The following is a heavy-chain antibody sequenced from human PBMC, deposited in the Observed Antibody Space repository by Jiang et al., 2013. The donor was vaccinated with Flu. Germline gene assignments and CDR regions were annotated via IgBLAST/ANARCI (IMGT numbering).Heavy chain of an antibody. CDR3: ARAQKXSGFELPYFDF. CDR1: GGSISSADYY. V-gene: IGHV4-30-4*01. J-gene: IGHJ4*02. CDR2: IYYSGNT. D-gene: IGHD5-12*01. Sequence: GSGLVKPSQTLSLSCTVSGGSISSADYYWSWIRQPPGKGLEWSGNIYYSGNTYYNPSLKRRVTISVDTSNNRLSLKLSSVAAADTAVYYCARAQKXSGFELPYFDFVGSGNPGPPSPQ.